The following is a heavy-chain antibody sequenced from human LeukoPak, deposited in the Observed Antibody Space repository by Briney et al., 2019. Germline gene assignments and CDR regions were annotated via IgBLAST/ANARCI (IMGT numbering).Heavy chain of an antibody. Sequence: GGSLRLSCAASGFTFSSYAMSWVRQAPGKGLEWVSAISGSGGSTYYADSVKGRFTISRDNSKNTLYLQMNSLRAEDTAVYYCARDIRGVYYYGSAIWGQGTLVTVSS. V-gene: IGHV3-23*01. CDR2: ISGSGGST. D-gene: IGHD3-10*01. J-gene: IGHJ4*02. CDR3: ARDIRGVYYYGSAI. CDR1: GFTFSSYA.